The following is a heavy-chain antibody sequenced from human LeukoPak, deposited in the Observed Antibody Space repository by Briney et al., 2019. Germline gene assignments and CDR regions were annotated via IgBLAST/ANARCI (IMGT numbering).Heavy chain of an antibody. J-gene: IGHJ4*02. CDR2: IDPKSGGT. CDR3: ARDLRAATEIY. Sequence: SVKLSCKASGYSLTVFYMHCVPQAPGQGLEWMGWIDPKSGGTEYAQKFQARVTMTRDTSISTAYMELSSLRSDDTAMYYCARDLRAATEIYWGEGTLVTVSS. V-gene: IGHV1-2*02. CDR1: GYSLTVFY. D-gene: IGHD5-12*01.